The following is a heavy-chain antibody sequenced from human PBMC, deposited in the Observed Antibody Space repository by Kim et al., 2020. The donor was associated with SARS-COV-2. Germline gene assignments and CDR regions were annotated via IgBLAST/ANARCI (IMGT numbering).Heavy chain of an antibody. CDR1: GFTFSNYP. V-gene: IGHV3-21*01. D-gene: IGHD2-15*01. J-gene: IGHJ4*02. CDR3: ARETDLVYFDY. Sequence: GGSLRLSCAASGFTFSNYPMNWIRQAPGKGLEWVSSITNSGSYTYYANSVRGRFTISRDNGKNSLDLQMNGLRAEDTAVYYCARETDLVYFDYWGQGALVTASS. CDR2: ITNSGSYT.